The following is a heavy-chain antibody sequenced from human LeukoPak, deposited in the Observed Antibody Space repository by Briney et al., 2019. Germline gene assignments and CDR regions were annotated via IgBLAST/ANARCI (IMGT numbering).Heavy chain of an antibody. D-gene: IGHD3-3*01. CDR3: ARFKYDFWSGSRSYYFYGMDV. CDR1: GGSISSHY. V-gene: IGHV4-4*09. Sequence: PSETLSLTCTVSGGSISSHYWSWIRQPPGKGLEWIGYNSGSTTYTPSLKSRVTISLVTSKNQFSLKLSSVTAADTAVYYCARFKYDFWSGSRSYYFYGMDVWGRGTTVTVSS. J-gene: IGHJ6*02. CDR2: NSGST.